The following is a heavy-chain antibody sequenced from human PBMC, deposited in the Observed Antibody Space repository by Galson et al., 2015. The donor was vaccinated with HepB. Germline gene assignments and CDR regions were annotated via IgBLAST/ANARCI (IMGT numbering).Heavy chain of an antibody. V-gene: IGHV3-30*03. Sequence: SLRLSCAASGFTFSSYGMHWVRQAPGKGLEWVAVISYDGSNKYYADSVKGRFTISRDNSKNTLYLQMNSLRAEDTAVYYCARDLYIRAGGGGGSFLGYWGQGTLVTVSS. CDR2: ISYDGSNK. D-gene: IGHD1-26*01. CDR1: GFTFSSYG. J-gene: IGHJ4*02. CDR3: ARDLYIRAGGGGGSFLGY.